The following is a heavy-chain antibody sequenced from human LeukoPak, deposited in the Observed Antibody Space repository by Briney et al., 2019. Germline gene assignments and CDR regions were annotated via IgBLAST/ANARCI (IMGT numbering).Heavy chain of an antibody. Sequence: GGSLRLSCAASGSTFSSYAMSWVRQAPGKGLEWVSAISGSGGSTYYADSVKGRFTISRDNSKNTLYLQMNSLRAEDTAVYYCAKVGTYYYDSSGYLSPWGQGTLVTVSS. J-gene: IGHJ5*02. D-gene: IGHD3-22*01. CDR1: GSTFSSYA. CDR2: ISGSGGST. V-gene: IGHV3-23*01. CDR3: AKVGTYYYDSSGYLSP.